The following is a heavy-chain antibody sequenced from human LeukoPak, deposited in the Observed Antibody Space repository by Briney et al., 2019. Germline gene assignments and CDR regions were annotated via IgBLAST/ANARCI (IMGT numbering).Heavy chain of an antibody. D-gene: IGHD4-17*01. CDR2: INPNSGGT. J-gene: IGHJ4*02. CDR3: ARGAQVSTVMLP. CDR1: GYTFTGYY. Sequence: ASVKVSCKASGYTFTGYYMHWVRQAPGQGLEWMGRINPNSGGTNYAQKFQGRVTMTRDTSISTAYMELSRLRSDDTAVYYCARGAQVSTVMLPWGQGTPVTVSS. V-gene: IGHV1-2*06.